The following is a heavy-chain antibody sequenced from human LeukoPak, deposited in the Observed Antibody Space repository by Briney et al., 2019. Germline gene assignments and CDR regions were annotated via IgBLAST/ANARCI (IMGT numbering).Heavy chain of an antibody. CDR2: INHSGST. CDR3: ARGLRSGGTCALDY. CDR1: GGAFSGYY. J-gene: IGHJ4*02. Sequence: PSETPSLTCAVYGGAFSGYYWSWIRQPPGKGLEWIGEINHSGSTNYNPSLKSRVTISVDTSKNQFSLKLSSVTAADTAVYYCARGLRSGGTCALDYWGQGTLVTVSS. D-gene: IGHD2-15*01. V-gene: IGHV4-34*01.